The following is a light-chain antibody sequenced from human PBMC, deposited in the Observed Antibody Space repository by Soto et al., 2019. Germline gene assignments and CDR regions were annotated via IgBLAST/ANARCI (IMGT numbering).Light chain of an antibody. CDR2: DAS. Sequence: EIVLTQSPGTLSVSPGDRVTLSCRASQSVGTDLAWYQQKPGQAPRLLIYDASTRAAGIPDRFSASGSGTDFTLIISRLEPEDFAVYSCQQYASSPQTFGQGTKVDI. CDR1: QSVGTD. J-gene: IGKJ1*01. CDR3: QQYASSPQT. V-gene: IGKV3-20*01.